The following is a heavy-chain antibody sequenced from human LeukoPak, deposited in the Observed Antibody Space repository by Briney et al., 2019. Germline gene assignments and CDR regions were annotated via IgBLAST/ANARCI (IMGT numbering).Heavy chain of an antibody. Sequence: GGSLRLSCAASGFTFSSYAMSWVRQAPGKGLEWVSAISGSGGSTYYVDSVKGRFTISRDNSKNTLYLQMNSLRAEDTAVYYCARATGKSQWDRHAFDIWGQGTMVTVSS. CDR2: ISGSGGST. CDR1: GFTFSSYA. J-gene: IGHJ3*02. D-gene: IGHD1-26*01. CDR3: ARATGKSQWDRHAFDI. V-gene: IGHV3-23*01.